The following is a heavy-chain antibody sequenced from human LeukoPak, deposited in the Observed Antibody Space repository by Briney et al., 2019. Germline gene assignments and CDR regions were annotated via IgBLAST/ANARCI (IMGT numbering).Heavy chain of an antibody. CDR3: ARDDRVIFCSGGSCLDNWFDP. Sequence: QPGGSLRLSCAASGFTFSSYGMHCVRQAPGKGREWVAFIRYDGSNKYYADSVKGRFTISRDNSKNTLYLQMNSLRAEDTAVYYCARDDRVIFCSGGSCLDNWFDPWGQGTLVTVSS. D-gene: IGHD2-15*01. V-gene: IGHV3-30*02. CDR2: IRYDGSNK. J-gene: IGHJ5*02. CDR1: GFTFSSYG.